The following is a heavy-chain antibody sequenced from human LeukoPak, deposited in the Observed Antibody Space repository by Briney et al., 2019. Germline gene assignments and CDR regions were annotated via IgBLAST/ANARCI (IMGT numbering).Heavy chain of an antibody. Sequence: GGSLRLSCAASGFTFSSYAMSWVRQAPGKGLEWVSGISGSGGSTYYADSVKGRFSISRDNSKNTLYLQMNSLRAEDTAVYYCAKINQPHYFDGSGYYYHFDYWGQGTLVTVSS. CDR1: GFTFSSYA. J-gene: IGHJ4*02. D-gene: IGHD3-22*01. V-gene: IGHV3-23*01. CDR3: AKINQPHYFDGSGYYYHFDY. CDR2: ISGSGGST.